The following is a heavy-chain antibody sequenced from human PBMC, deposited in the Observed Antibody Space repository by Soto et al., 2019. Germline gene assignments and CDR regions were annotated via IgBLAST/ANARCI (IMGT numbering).Heavy chain of an antibody. J-gene: IGHJ4*02. CDR2: IKNDGSGA. CDR1: GFTFSNYW. Sequence: EVPLVESVGDLVQPGGSLRLSCVASGFTFSNYWMHWVRQPPGKGLEWVSRIKNDGSGAYYADSVQGRFTISRDNAXNPXYLQMNSLRAEDTAVYYCTRGDGDYHDGNGYLGRHWGQGTLVTVSS. D-gene: IGHD5-18*01. CDR3: TRGDGDYHDGNGYLGRH. V-gene: IGHV3-74*01.